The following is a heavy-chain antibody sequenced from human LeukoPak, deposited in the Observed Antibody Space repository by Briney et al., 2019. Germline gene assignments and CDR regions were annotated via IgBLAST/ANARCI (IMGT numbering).Heavy chain of an antibody. V-gene: IGHV3-7*03. Sequence: GGSLRLSCAASGSTFSSYWMSWVRQAPGKGLEWVANINQDGSDKYYADSMKGRFTISRDNAKNSLYLQMNSLRAEDTAVYYCARGTNWPYAFDIWGQGTMVTVSS. D-gene: IGHD1-1*01. CDR3: ARGTNWPYAFDI. CDR2: INQDGSDK. J-gene: IGHJ3*02. CDR1: GSTFSSYW.